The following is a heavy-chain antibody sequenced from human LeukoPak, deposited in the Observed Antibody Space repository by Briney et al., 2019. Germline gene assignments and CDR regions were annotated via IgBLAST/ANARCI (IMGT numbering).Heavy chain of an antibody. CDR3: AIDHIVVVVAATGGWFDP. CDR1: GYTFTSYG. V-gene: IGHV1-18*01. CDR2: ISAYNGNT. Sequence: ASVKVSCKASGYTFTSYGISWVRQAPGQALEWMGWISAYNGNTNYAQKLQGRVTMTTDTSTSTAYMELRSLRSDDTAVYYCAIDHIVVVVAATGGWFDPWGQGTLVTVSS. D-gene: IGHD2-15*01. J-gene: IGHJ5*02.